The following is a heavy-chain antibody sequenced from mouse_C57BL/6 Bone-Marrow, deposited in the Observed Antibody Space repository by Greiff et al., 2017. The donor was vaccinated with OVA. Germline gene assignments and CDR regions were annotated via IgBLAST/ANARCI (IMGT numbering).Heavy chain of an antibody. J-gene: IGHJ3*01. CDR3: AIPPYDYDVWFAY. D-gene: IGHD2-4*01. CDR2: IWRGGST. CDR1: GFSLTSYG. Sequence: VKLVESGPGLVQPSQSLSITCTVSGFSLTSYGVHWVRQSPGKGLEWLGVIWRGGSTDYNAAFMSRLSITKDNSKSQVFFKMNSLQADDTAIYYCAIPPYDYDVWFAYWGQGTLVTVSA. V-gene: IGHV2-5*01.